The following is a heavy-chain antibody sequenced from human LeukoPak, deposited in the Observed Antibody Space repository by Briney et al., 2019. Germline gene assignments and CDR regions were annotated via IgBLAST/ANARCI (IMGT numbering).Heavy chain of an antibody. CDR3: AREGLNMVRGIIPKEAWGWFDP. D-gene: IGHD3-10*01. Sequence: PSETLSLTCTVSGGSISSGTYYWNWIRQPAGKGLEWLVRIYTSGTTNYNPSLKSRLSISLDTSNNQFSLRLSSVTAADTAVYYCAREGLNMVRGIIPKEAWGWFDPWGQGTLVTVSS. CDR2: IYTSGTT. CDR1: GGSISSGTYY. J-gene: IGHJ5*02. V-gene: IGHV4-61*02.